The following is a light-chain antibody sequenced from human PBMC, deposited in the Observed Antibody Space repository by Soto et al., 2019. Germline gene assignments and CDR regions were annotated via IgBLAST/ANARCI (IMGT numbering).Light chain of an antibody. CDR3: SSFTSSVTYV. V-gene: IGLV2-14*01. CDR2: DVS. J-gene: IGLJ1*01. CDR1: SSDVGGHNS. Sequence: QSALTQPASVSGSPGQSITISCTGTSSDVGGHNSVSWYRQGPGKAPKLMIYDVSNRPSGVSDRFSGSKSGNTASLTISGLQIEDEADYYCSSFTSSVTYVFGTGTKVTVL.